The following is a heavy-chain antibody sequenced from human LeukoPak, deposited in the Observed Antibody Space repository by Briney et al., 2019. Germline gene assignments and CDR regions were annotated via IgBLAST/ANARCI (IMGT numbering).Heavy chain of an antibody. CDR1: GFTFSSYA. CDR2: ISGSGGST. CDR3: ARDLPDSYGPEGNWYFDL. Sequence: GGSLRLSCAASGFTFSSYAMSWVRQVPGKGLEWVSAISGSGGSTYYADSVKGRFTISRDNSKNTLYLQMNSLRAEDTAVYYCARDLPDSYGPEGNWYFDLWGRGTLVTVSS. D-gene: IGHD5-18*01. J-gene: IGHJ2*01. V-gene: IGHV3-23*01.